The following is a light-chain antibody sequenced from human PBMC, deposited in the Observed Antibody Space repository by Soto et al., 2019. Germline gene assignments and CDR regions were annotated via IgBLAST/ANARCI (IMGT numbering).Light chain of an antibody. CDR2: ESY. V-gene: IGLV2-8*01. CDR3: SSYAGTKSFVV. J-gene: IGLJ2*01. CDR1: SSDVGGYHF. Sequence: QSALTQPPSASGPLGQSVTISCTGTSSDVGGYHFVSWYQQHPGKAPKLLIFESYKRPSGVPDRFSGSKSGNTASLTVSGLQAEDEATYHCSSYAGTKSFVVFGGGTQLTVL.